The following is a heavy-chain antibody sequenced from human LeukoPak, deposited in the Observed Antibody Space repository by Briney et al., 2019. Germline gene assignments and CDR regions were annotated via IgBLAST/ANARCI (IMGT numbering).Heavy chain of an antibody. CDR3: AKVMTTAPATPFDY. J-gene: IGHJ4*02. CDR1: GFNFDDYA. Sequence: GGSLRLSCVASGFNFDDYAMHWVRQAPGKGLEWVSGISWNSGNIGYGDSVKGRFTISRDNSKNTLYLQMNSLRAEDTAVYYCAKVMTTAPATPFDYWGQGTLVTVSS. D-gene: IGHD4-17*01. CDR2: ISWNSGNI. V-gene: IGHV3-9*01.